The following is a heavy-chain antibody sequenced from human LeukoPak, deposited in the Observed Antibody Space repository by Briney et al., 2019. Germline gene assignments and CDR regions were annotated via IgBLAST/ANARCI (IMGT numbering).Heavy chain of an antibody. CDR1: GFTFSSYA. Sequence: GRSLRLSCAASGFTFSSYAMHWVRQAPCKGLEWVAVISYAGSNKYYADSVKGRFTISRDNSKNTLYLQMNGLRAEDTAVYYCARQYSSRFYYYYGMDVWGQGTTVTVSS. V-gene: IGHV3-30-3*01. J-gene: IGHJ6*02. CDR3: ARQYSSRFYYYYGMDV. D-gene: IGHD6-13*01. CDR2: ISYAGSNK.